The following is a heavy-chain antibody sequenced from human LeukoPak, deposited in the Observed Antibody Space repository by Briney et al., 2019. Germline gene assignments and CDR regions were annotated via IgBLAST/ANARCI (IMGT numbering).Heavy chain of an antibody. J-gene: IGHJ3*02. CDR2: ISPSGGST. CDR1: GYTFTSYY. D-gene: IGHD3-22*01. Sequence: ASVKVSCKASGYTFTSYYMHWVRQAPGQGLEWMGIISPSGGSTSYAQKFQGRVTMTRDASTSTVYMELSSLRSEDTAVYYCASQYYYDSSGYQRHAFDIWGQGTMVTVSS. CDR3: ASQYYYDSSGYQRHAFDI. V-gene: IGHV1-46*01.